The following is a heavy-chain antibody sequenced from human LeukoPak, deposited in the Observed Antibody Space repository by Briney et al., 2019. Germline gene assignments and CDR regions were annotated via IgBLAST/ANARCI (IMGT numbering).Heavy chain of an antibody. CDR1: GYTFTSYG. Sequence: ASVKVSCKASGYTFTSYGISWVRQAPGQGLEWMGWIIAYNGNTNYAQKLQGRVTMTTDTSTSTAYMELGSLRSDDTAVYYSAREYIVRATVYYFDYWGQGTLVTVSS. J-gene: IGHJ4*02. CDR3: AREYIVRATVYYFDY. D-gene: IGHD1-26*01. V-gene: IGHV1-18*01. CDR2: IIAYNGNT.